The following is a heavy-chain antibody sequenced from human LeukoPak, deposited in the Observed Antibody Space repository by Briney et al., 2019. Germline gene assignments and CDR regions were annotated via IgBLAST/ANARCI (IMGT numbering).Heavy chain of an antibody. V-gene: IGHV1-2*06. CDR1: GYTFTGYY. Sequence: ASVKVSCKASGYTFTGYYIHWVRQAPGQGLEWMGRINPNSGGTNYAQKFQGRVTMTRDTFISTAYMELSRLRSDDTAVYYCAKSIAAASTEDYWGQGTLVTVSS. J-gene: IGHJ4*02. CDR2: INPNSGGT. CDR3: AKSIAAASTEDY. D-gene: IGHD6-13*01.